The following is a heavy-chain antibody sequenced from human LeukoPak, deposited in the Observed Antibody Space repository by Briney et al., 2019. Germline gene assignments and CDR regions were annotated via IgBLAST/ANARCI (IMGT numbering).Heavy chain of an antibody. D-gene: IGHD5-24*01. CDR1: GFTFSSYG. CDR2: IRYDGSNE. CDR3: ARDLMAKIGLDY. J-gene: IGHJ4*02. V-gene: IGHV3-30*02. Sequence: TGGSLRLSCAASGFTFSSYGMHWVRQAPGKGLEWVALIRYDGSNEYYADSVKGRFTISRDNSKNTLYLQMTSLRAEDTAVYYCARDLMAKIGLDYWGQGTPVTVSS.